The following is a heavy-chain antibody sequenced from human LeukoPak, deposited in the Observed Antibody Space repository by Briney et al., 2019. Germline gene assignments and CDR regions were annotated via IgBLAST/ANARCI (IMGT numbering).Heavy chain of an antibody. CDR2: ISSSSSYI. D-gene: IGHD2-15*01. V-gene: IGHV3-21*01. CDR3: ARGQLCSGGSCYTLFYYYGMDV. Sequence: SGGSLRLSCAASGFTFSSYSMNWVRQAPGKGLEWVSSISSSSSYIYYADSVKGRFTISRDNAKNSLYLQMNSLRAEDTAVYYCARGQLCSGGSCYTLFYYYGMDVWGQGTTVTVSS. J-gene: IGHJ6*02. CDR1: GFTFSSYS.